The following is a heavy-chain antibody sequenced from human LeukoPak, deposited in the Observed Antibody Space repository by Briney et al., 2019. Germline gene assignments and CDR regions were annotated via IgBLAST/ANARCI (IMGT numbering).Heavy chain of an antibody. CDR3: ARGTLLGVIKSLDY. CDR1: GGSIRSSYYY. Sequence: KTSETLSLTCTVSGGSIRSSYYYWGWIRQPPGKGLEWIGSIYDSGSTYYNPSPKSRVTISVDTSKNQFSLKLSSVTAADTAVYYCARGTLLGVIKSLDYWGQGTLVTVSS. D-gene: IGHD3-22*01. V-gene: IGHV4-39*07. J-gene: IGHJ4*02. CDR2: IYDSGST.